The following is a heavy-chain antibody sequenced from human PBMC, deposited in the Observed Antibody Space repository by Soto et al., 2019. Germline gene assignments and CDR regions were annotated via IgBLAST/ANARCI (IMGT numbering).Heavy chain of an antibody. J-gene: IGHJ4*02. D-gene: IGHD6-13*01. CDR2: ISYDGSNK. V-gene: IGHV3-30*18. CDR1: GFTFSSYG. Sequence: GGSLRLSCAASGFTFSSYGMHWVRQAPGKGLEWVAVISYDGSNKYYADSVKGRFTISRDNSKNTLYLQMNSLRAEDTAVYYCAKDHPSSSWYTFDYWGQGTLVTVSS. CDR3: AKDHPSSSWYTFDY.